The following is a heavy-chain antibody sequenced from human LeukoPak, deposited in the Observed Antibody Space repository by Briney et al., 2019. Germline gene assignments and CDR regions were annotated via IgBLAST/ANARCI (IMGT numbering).Heavy chain of an antibody. J-gene: IGHJ4*02. Sequence: ASVKVSCKASGYTFTSYYMHWVRQAPGQGLEWMGWINPNSGGTNYAQKFQGRVTMTGDTSISTVYMELSRLSSDDAAVYFCAGRPDTAMVPIFDYWGQGTLVTISS. D-gene: IGHD5-18*01. CDR1: GYTFTSYY. V-gene: IGHV1-2*02. CDR3: AGRPDTAMVPIFDY. CDR2: INPNSGGT.